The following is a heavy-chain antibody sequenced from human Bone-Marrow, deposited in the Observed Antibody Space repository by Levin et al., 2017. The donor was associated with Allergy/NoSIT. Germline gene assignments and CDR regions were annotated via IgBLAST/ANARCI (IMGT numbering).Heavy chain of an antibody. J-gene: IGHJ4*02. Sequence: SETLSLTCTVSGGSVSSDTYYWSWIRQPPGKGLEWIGYISSSGRTYYNPSLLSRVTISLHTSKNQFSLRLTSVTPADTAVYYCARDDYSDFTGWVWGQGSLVTVSS. CDR1: GGSVSSDTYY. D-gene: IGHD3-9*01. CDR2: ISSSGRT. V-gene: IGHV4-61*01. CDR3: ARDDYSDFTGWV.